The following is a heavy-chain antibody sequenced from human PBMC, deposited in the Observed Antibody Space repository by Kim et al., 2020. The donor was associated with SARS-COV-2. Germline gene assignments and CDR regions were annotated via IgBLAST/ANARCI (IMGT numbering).Heavy chain of an antibody. V-gene: IGHV1-69*13. CDR3: ARAKARGGYNLHY. Sequence: SVKVSCKASGGTFSSYSISWVRQAPGQGLEWMGGIIPIFGTANYAQKFQGRVTITADESTSTAYMELSSLRSEDTAVYYCARAKARGGYNLHYWGQGTLVTVSS. J-gene: IGHJ4*02. CDR1: GGTFSSYS. CDR2: IIPIFGTA. D-gene: IGHD5-12*01.